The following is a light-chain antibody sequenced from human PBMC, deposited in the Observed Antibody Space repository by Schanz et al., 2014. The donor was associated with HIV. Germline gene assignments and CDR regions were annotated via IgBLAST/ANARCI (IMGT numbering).Light chain of an antibody. J-gene: IGLJ2*01. CDR2: EVS. V-gene: IGLV2-8*01. Sequence: QSALTQPASASGSPGQSVTISCTGTSSDVGGYNYVSWYQQHPGKAPKLMIYEVSERPSGVPDRFSGSKSGNTASLTVSGLQAEDEGDYYCSSYVDTYSVIFGGGTKLTVL. CDR1: SSDVGGYNY. CDR3: SSYVDTYSVI.